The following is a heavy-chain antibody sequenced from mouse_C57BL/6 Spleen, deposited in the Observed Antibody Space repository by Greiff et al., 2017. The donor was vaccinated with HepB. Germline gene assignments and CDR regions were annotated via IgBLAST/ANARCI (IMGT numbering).Heavy chain of an antibody. CDR3: ARRFYYGYDRGYYFDY. CDR1: GYTFTSYW. D-gene: IGHD2-2*01. J-gene: IGHJ2*01. Sequence: QVQLKQPGAELVKPGASVKLSCKASGYTFTSYWMQWVKQRPGQGLEWIGEIDPSDSYTNYNQKFKGKATLTVDTSSSTAYMQLSSLTSEDSAVYYCARRFYYGYDRGYYFDYWGQGTTLTVSS. V-gene: IGHV1-50*01. CDR2: IDPSDSYT.